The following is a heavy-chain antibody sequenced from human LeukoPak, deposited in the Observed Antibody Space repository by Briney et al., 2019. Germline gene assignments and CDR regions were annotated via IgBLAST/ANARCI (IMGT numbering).Heavy chain of an antibody. V-gene: IGHV3-15*01. Sequence: GGSLRLSCAASGFTFSNAWMSWVRQAPGKGLEWVGRIKSRTDGGTTDYPAPVKGRFTIARDDSKNTLYLQMNSLKTEDTAVYYCTTDPQCSGGDCYYFDYWGQGSLVTVSS. CDR3: TTDPQCSGGDCYYFDY. D-gene: IGHD2-21*02. CDR1: GFTFSNAW. J-gene: IGHJ4*02. CDR2: IKSRTDGGTT.